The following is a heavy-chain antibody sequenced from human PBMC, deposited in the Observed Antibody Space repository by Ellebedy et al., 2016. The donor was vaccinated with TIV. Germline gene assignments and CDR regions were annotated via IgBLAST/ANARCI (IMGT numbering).Heavy chain of an antibody. D-gene: IGHD6-13*01. Sequence: ASVKVSCKASGYIFTAYYIHWVRQAPGQGLEWMGWINPDSGGTNLAQKFQGRVTMTRDTSINTAYMQLIRLESDDTAVYYCARVRRGSSGMDVWGQGTAVTVSS. J-gene: IGHJ6*02. V-gene: IGHV1-2*02. CDR2: INPDSGGT. CDR3: ARVRRGSSGMDV. CDR1: GYIFTAYY.